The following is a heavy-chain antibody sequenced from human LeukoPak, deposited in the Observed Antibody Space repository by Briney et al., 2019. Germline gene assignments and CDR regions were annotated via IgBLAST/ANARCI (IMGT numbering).Heavy chain of an antibody. CDR2: IYTGGSN. CDR3: AREVADYGGYYYYHYMDV. J-gene: IGHJ6*03. Sequence: SETLSLTCTVSGGSITSNSYYWSWIRQPAGKGLEWIGRIYTGGSNNYNPSLKSRVTMSVDTSKNQFSLKLSSVTAADTAMYYCAREVADYGGYYYYHYMDVWGKGTTVTISS. CDR1: GGSITSNSYY. D-gene: IGHD4-23*01. V-gene: IGHV4-61*02.